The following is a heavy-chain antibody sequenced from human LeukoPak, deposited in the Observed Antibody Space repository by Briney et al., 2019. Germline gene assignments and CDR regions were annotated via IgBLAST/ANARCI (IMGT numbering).Heavy chain of an antibody. CDR2: IIPIFGTA. J-gene: IGHJ4*02. Sequence: EASVKVSCKASGGTFSSYAISWLRQAPGQGLEWMGGIIPIFGTANYAQKFQGRVTITADESTSTAYMELSSLRSEDTAVYYCAISTKRGYSYGFDYWGQGTLVTVSS. CDR1: GGTFSSYA. CDR3: AISTKRGYSYGFDY. D-gene: IGHD5-18*01. V-gene: IGHV1-69*01.